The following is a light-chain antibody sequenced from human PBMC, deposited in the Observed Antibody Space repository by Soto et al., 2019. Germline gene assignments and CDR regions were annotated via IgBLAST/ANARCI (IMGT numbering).Light chain of an antibody. CDR1: QGIRND. CDR3: QQSYSTPPIT. J-gene: IGKJ5*01. V-gene: IGKV1-6*01. CDR2: AAS. Sequence: AIQMTQSPSYLSASVGDRVTITCRASQGIRNDLGWYQQKPGKAPKLLIYAASSLQSGVPSRFSGSGSGTDFTLTISSLQPEDFATYYCQQSYSTPPITFGQGTRLEIK.